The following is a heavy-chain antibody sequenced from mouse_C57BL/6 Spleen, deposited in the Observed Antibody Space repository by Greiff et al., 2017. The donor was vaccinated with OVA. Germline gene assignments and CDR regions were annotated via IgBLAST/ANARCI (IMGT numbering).Heavy chain of an antibody. CDR1: GFTFSSYA. D-gene: IGHD2-4*01. V-gene: IGHV5-4*01. CDR3: AREDYDYGFDY. Sequence: EVKLVESGGGLVKPGGSLKLSCAASGFTFSSYAMSWVRQTPEKRLEWVATISDGGSYTYYPDNVKGRFTISRDNAKNNLYLQMSHLKSEDTAMYYCAREDYDYGFDYWGQGTTLTVSS. CDR2: ISDGGSYT. J-gene: IGHJ2*01.